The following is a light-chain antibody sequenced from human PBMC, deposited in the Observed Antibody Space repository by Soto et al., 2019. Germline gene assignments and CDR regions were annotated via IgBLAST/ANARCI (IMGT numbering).Light chain of an antibody. CDR1: QNIGSN. CDR3: QQYNNWPPYT. Sequence: EVVMTQSPATLSASPWERVILSCRASQNIGSNLAWYQQRPGQAPRLLMYGASTRATETPARFSGSGSATDFTLTISRLQSEDFAVYYCQQYNNWPPYTFGQGTKVDIK. V-gene: IGKV3-15*01. J-gene: IGKJ2*01. CDR2: GAS.